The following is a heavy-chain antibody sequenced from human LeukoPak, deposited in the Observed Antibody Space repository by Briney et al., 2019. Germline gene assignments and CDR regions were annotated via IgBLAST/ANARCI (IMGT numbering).Heavy chain of an antibody. CDR3: GRTNFNPDLQIQDTMSVVTSNIQFSLKLTSMTPSDTVVYYCARHAYFYWLSTWWWFDP. CDR2: IYYSGST. J-gene: IGHJ5*02. D-gene: IGHD2-21*02. CDR1: GGSISSYD. V-gene: IGHV4-59*08. Sequence: PSGSLTLTCAASGGSISSYDWSWIRQPPGKGLEWIGFIYYSGSTNYYPSLESRVTTTVDTYKNKFSLKLRHVTTADKTVYYYGRTNFNPDLQIQDTMSVVTSNIQFSLKLTSMTPSDTVVYYCARHAYFYWLSTWWWFDPWGQGTLVTVSS.